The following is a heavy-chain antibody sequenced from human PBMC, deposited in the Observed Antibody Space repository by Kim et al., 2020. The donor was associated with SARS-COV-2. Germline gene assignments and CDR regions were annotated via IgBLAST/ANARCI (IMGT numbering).Heavy chain of an antibody. J-gene: IGHJ4*02. CDR2: MNTKSGNS. CDR3: ARGGHYDSAGYFYVLDY. CDR1: GYTFTSDD. Sequence: VSVKVSCKASGYTFTSDDINWVRQATGQGPEWMGWMNTKSGNSGFARKFQGRVTMTRDTSISTAYLELVSLTFEDTAVYYCARGGHYDSAGYFYVLDYWGQGTLVTVSS. V-gene: IGHV1-8*01. D-gene: IGHD3-22*01.